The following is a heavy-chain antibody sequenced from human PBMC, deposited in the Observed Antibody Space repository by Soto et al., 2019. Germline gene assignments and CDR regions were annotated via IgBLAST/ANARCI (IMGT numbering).Heavy chain of an antibody. CDR3: ATGRPGYYTLDV. Sequence: PGESLKISCNGSRYIFTNYWINWARQIPGKGLEWMGKIDPSDTYTNYSPSFQGHVTISAEKSISTAYLQWSSLTASDTAIYYCATGRPGYYTLDVWGQGTTVTVSS. CDR1: RYIFTNYW. J-gene: IGHJ6*02. D-gene: IGHD6-6*01. V-gene: IGHV5-10-1*01. CDR2: IDPSDTYT.